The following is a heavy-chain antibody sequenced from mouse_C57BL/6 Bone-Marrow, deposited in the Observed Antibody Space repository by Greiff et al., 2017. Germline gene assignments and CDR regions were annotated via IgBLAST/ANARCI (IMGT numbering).Heavy chain of an antibody. J-gene: IGHJ4*01. D-gene: IGHD2-4*01. CDR3: ARGGYDYPYYAMDY. CDR2: IDPSDSYT. Sequence: QVQLQQPGAELVRPGTSVKLSCKASGYTFTSYWMHWVKQRPGQGLEWIGVIDPSDSYTNYNQKFKGKATLTVDTSSSTAYMQLSSLTSEDSAVYYCARGGYDYPYYAMDYWGQGTSVTVSS. CDR1: GYTFTSYW. V-gene: IGHV1-59*01.